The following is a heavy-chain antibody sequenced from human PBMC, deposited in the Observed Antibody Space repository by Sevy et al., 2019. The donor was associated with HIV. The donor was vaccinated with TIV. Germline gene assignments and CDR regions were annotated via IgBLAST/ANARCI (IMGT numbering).Heavy chain of an antibody. J-gene: IGHJ3*01. CDR3: AKHCSHYFDNSGYGEAFDV. D-gene: IGHD3-22*01. CDR2: IHLSGST. Sequence: SETLSLTCSVSGASITSSIYYWAWIRQSPAKGLEWFGSIHLSGSTYYNLSLKSRVTISVDTSKNHFSLKMNSVTAADTAVYYCAKHCSHYFDNSGYGEAFDVWGQGTKVTVSS. V-gene: IGHV4-39*01. CDR1: GASITSSIYY.